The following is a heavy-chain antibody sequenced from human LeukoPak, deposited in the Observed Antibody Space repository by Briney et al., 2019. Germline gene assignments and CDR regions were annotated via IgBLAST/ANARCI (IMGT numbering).Heavy chain of an antibody. D-gene: IGHD2-2*03. CDR1: GGSITSNSYY. CDR3: ARLDIVVVPAAAFDS. V-gene: IGHV4-39*01. Sequence: KPSETLSLTCAVSGGSITSNSYYWGWIRQPPGEGPEWIGSINYRGTTYYNPSLKSRVTISVDTSKNQFSLKLSSVTAADTAVYYCARLDIVVVPAAAFDSWGQGTLVTVSS. CDR2: INYRGTT. J-gene: IGHJ4*02.